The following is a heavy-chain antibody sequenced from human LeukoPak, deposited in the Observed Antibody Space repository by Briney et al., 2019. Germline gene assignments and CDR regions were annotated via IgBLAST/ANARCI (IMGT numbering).Heavy chain of an antibody. V-gene: IGHV4-61*02. CDR2: IYTSGST. CDR3: ARAISSWSTYFDY. J-gene: IGHJ4*02. Sequence: PSETLSLTCTVSGGSVSSGSYYWSWIRQPAGKGLEWIGRIYTSGSTNYNPSLKSRVTISVDTSKNQFSLKLSSVTAADTAVYYCARAISSWSTYFDYWGQGTLVTVSS. D-gene: IGHD6-13*01. CDR1: GGSVSSGSYY.